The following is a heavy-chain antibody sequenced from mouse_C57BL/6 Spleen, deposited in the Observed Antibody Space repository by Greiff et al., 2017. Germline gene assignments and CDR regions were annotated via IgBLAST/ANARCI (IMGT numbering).Heavy chain of an antibody. Sequence: QVQLQQPGAELVKPGASVKLSCKASGYTFTSYWMQWVKQRPGQGLEWIGEIDPSDSYTNYNQKFKGRATLTVDTSSSTAYMQLSSLTSEDSAVYYCARSGDSFAYWGQGTLVTVSA. D-gene: IGHD2-13*01. J-gene: IGHJ3*01. CDR3: ARSGDSFAY. CDR2: IDPSDSYT. CDR1: GYTFTSYW. V-gene: IGHV1-50*01.